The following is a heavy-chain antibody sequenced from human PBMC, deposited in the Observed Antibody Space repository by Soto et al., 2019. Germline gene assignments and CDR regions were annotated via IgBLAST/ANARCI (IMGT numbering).Heavy chain of an antibody. V-gene: IGHV4-34*01. Sequence: XXTLSLTCAVYRGSFTGYYWSWIRQPPGKGLEWLGEINHXGSTNYKTSIKXXVTISLDXXKNKFSPNLSSVTAAETAVYYCASGFAAALFDYWGQGTLVTLSS. D-gene: IGHD2-2*01. J-gene: IGHJ4*02. CDR2: INHXGST. CDR1: RGSFTGYY. CDR3: ASGFAAALFDY.